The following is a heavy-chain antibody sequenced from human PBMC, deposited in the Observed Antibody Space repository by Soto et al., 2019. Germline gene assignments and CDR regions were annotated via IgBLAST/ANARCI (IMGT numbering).Heavy chain of an antibody. V-gene: IGHV1-8*01. CDR3: ATWGGTNGVLEAFDI. Sequence: ASVKVSCKASGYTFTSYDINWVRQATGQGLEWMGWMNPNSGNTGYAQKFQGRVTMTRNTSTSTAYMELSSLRSEDTAVYYCATWGGTNGVLEAFDIWGQGTMVTVSS. CDR2: MNPNSGNT. J-gene: IGHJ3*02. D-gene: IGHD2-8*01. CDR1: GYTFTSYD.